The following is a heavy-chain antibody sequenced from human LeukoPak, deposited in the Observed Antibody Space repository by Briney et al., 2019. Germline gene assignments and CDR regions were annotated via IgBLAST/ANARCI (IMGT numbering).Heavy chain of an antibody. Sequence: ASVKVSCKASGYTFTGYYMHWVRQAPGQGLEWMGWINPNSGGTNYAQKFQGRVTMTRDTSISTAYMVLSRLRSDDTAVYYCAREGFVEMATIFGYWGQGTLVTVSS. V-gene: IGHV1-2*02. CDR1: GYTFTGYY. CDR3: AREGFVEMATIFGY. J-gene: IGHJ4*02. CDR2: INPNSGGT. D-gene: IGHD5-24*01.